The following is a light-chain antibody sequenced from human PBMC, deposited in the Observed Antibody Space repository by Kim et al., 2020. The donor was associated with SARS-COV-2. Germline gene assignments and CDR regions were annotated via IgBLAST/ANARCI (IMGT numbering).Light chain of an antibody. CDR2: DAS. Sequence: IVLTQSPGTLSLSPVDRATLSCRASQSVTANFVAWYQHKAGQSPRLLIYDASTRATGIPDRFSGSVSGTDFTLTINGLDPEDFAVYYCEQYGSLPTFGQGTKVDIK. J-gene: IGKJ1*01. CDR1: QSVTANF. CDR3: EQYGSLPT. V-gene: IGKV3-20*01.